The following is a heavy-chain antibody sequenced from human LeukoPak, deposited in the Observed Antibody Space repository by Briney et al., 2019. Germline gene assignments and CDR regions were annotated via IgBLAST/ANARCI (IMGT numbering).Heavy chain of an antibody. Sequence: ASVKVSCKSSGFTFTDHYMHWVRQGPGQGLEWMGYIGPHSTFTSSPQEFQGRVTMTRDASMSTAYMELTSLTSDDTAVYYRVREGEGPLSKDFDYWGQGTLVTVSS. CDR3: VREGEGPLSKDFDY. D-gene: IGHD2/OR15-2a*01. V-gene: IGHV1-2*02. CDR1: GFTFTDHY. CDR2: IGPHSTFT. J-gene: IGHJ4*01.